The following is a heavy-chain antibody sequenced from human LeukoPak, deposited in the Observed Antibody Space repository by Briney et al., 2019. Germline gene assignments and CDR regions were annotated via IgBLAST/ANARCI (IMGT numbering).Heavy chain of an antibody. CDR1: GYTFTGYY. D-gene: IGHD6-13*01. CDR3: ARPRRSSSWYATNWFDP. V-gene: IGHV1-2*02. Sequence: GASVKVSCKASGYTFTGYYMHWVRPAPGQGLEWMGWLNPNSGGTNYAQKFQGRVTMTRDTSISTAYMELSRLRSDDTAVYYCARPRRSSSWYATNWFDPWGQGTLVTVSS. J-gene: IGHJ5*02. CDR2: LNPNSGGT.